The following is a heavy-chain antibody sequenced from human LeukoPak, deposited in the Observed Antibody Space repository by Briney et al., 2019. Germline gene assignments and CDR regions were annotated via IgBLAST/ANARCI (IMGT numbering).Heavy chain of an antibody. V-gene: IGHV4-39*01. CDR1: GGSISSSSYY. CDR3: SRQGYSSAAFDI. CDR2: IYYSGST. Sequence: SETLPLTCTVSGGSISSSSYYWGWIRQPPGKGLEWIGNIYYSGSTYYNPSIKSRVTISVDTSKNQFSLKLSSVTAADTAVYYCSRQGYSSAAFDIWGQGTMVTVSS. D-gene: IGHD6-19*01. J-gene: IGHJ3*02.